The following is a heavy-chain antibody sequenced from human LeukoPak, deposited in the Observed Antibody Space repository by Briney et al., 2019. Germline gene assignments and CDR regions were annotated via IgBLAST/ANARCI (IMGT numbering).Heavy chain of an antibody. V-gene: IGHV3-7*04. CDR2: IKQDGTKE. CDR1: GFTFSDYW. D-gene: IGHD5-18*01. CDR3: AKEGGGYSYGYVYYFDY. J-gene: IGHJ4*02. Sequence: PGGSLRLSCAASGFTFSDYWMSWVRQAPGKGLEWVANIKQDGTKEVYVDSVKGRFTISRDNAKNSLFLQMNSLRAEDTAVYYCAKEGGGYSYGYVYYFDYWGQGTLVTVSS.